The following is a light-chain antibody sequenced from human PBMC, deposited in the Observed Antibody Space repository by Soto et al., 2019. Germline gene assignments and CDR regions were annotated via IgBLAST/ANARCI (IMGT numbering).Light chain of an antibody. CDR1: SSNIGNNY. V-gene: IGLV1-51*02. CDR2: ENN. J-gene: IGLJ2*01. CDR3: GTWDSSLSAVV. Sequence: QSVLTQPPSVSAAPGQKVTISCSGSSSNIGNNYVPWYQQLPGTAPKLLIYENNRRPSGIPERVSGSKSGTSATLGITGLQTGDEADYYCGTWDSSLSAVVFGGGTKLTVL.